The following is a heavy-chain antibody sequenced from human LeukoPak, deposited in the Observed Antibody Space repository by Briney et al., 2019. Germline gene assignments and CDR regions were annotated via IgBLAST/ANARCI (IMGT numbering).Heavy chain of an antibody. CDR2: INHSGST. V-gene: IGHV4-34*01. Sequence: SETLSLTCAVYGGSFSGYYWSWIRQPPGKGLEWIGEINHSGSTNYNPSLKSRVTISVDTSKNLFSLKLSSVTAADTAVYYCARRYRSSWYSYWGQGTLVTVSS. CDR1: GGSFSGYY. CDR3: ARRYRSSWYSY. J-gene: IGHJ4*02. D-gene: IGHD6-13*01.